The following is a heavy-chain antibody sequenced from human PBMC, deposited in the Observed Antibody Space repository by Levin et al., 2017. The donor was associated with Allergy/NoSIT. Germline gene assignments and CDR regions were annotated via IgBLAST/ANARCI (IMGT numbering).Heavy chain of an antibody. Sequence: GSLRLSCNVSGGSISTISSYWGWIRQPPGKGLEWIGNIFYSGSGNIYYNPSLKSRVTMSIDTSKSQFSLRLRSVTAADTAIYYCARVHIGLMRAGPFDFWGHGSPVTVSS. V-gene: IGHV4-39*07. D-gene: IGHD2-21*01. CDR1: GGSISTISSY. J-gene: IGHJ4*01. CDR3: ARVHIGLMRAGPFDF. CDR2: IFYSGSGNI.